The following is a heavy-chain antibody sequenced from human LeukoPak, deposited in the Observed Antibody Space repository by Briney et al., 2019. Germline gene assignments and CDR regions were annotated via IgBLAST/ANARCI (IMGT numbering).Heavy chain of an antibody. CDR3: ARLLYHFGDPYFDF. D-gene: IGHD4-17*01. J-gene: IGHJ4*02. V-gene: IGHV4-39*01. CDR2: VYYNGDT. CDR1: GGSISDISYY. Sequence: SETLSLTCAVSGGSISDISYYWAWIRQSPGKGLEWIGNVYYNGDTWSNPSLKSRVIQSVETSRNPFSLNLRSATAPDTAVYYSARLLYHFGDPYFDFCGQATLVTASS.